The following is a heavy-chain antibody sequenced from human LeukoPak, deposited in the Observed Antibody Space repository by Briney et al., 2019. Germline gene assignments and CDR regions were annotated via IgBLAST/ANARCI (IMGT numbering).Heavy chain of an antibody. CDR3: AREPNTGYFFDY. V-gene: IGHV3-21*01. D-gene: IGHD1-14*01. CDR1: GFTLSTYT. CDR2: ISSSSTYI. Sequence: GGSLRLSCAASGFTLSTYTMTWVRQAPGKGLEWVSSISSSSTYIYYADSVKGRFTISRDNAKNSLFLQMNGLRAEDTAVYYCAREPNTGYFFDYWGQGTLVTVSS. J-gene: IGHJ4*02.